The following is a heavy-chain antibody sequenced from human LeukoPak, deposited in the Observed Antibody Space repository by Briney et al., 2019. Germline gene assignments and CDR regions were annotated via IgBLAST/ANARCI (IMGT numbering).Heavy chain of an antibody. J-gene: IGHJ4*02. Sequence: GGSLRLSCAASGFTFSDYYMSWIRQAPGKGLEWVSYISSSGTTVYYTDSVKGRFTISRDNSRDTLYLQMNSLRAEDTAVYYCAKDGDDSIDYWGQGTLVTVSS. CDR3: AKDGDDSIDY. V-gene: IGHV3-11*04. CDR2: ISSSGTTV. D-gene: IGHD3-22*01. CDR1: GFTFSDYY.